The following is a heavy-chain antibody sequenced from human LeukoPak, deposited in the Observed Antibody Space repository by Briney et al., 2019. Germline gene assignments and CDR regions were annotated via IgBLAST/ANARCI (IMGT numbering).Heavy chain of an antibody. CDR1: GYTFTGYY. Sequence: ASVKVSCKASGYTFTGYYMHWVRQAPGQGLEGMGWINPNSGGTNYAQKFQRRVTVTRDTSISTAYMELSRLISDDTAVYYCARGSGNYYCDYWGQGTLVTVSS. CDR2: INPNSGGT. V-gene: IGHV1-2*02. D-gene: IGHD1-26*01. J-gene: IGHJ4*02. CDR3: ARGSGNYYCDY.